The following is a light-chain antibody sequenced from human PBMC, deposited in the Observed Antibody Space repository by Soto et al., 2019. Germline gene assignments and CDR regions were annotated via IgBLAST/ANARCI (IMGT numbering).Light chain of an antibody. Sequence: QCALTQPASVSGSPGQSITVSCIGTSSDVGGYNYVSWYQQHPGKAPKLMIHDVSNRPSGVSNRFSGSKSGNTASLTISGLQAEDEAYYYCSSYASSNTQVFGGGTKLTVL. CDR1: SSDVGGYNY. CDR2: DVS. CDR3: SSYASSNTQV. J-gene: IGLJ2*01. V-gene: IGLV2-14*01.